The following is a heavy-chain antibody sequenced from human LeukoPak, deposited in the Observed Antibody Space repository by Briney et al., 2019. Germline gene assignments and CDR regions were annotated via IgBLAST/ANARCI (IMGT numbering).Heavy chain of an antibody. J-gene: IGHJ4*02. Sequence: GGSLRLSCAVSGFTFSSYSMNWVRQAPGKGLEWVSSISSSSSYIYYADSVKGRFTISRDNAKNSLYLQMNSLRAEDTAIYYCARVDNYYDTSGYYDYWGQGTLVTVSS. CDR2: ISSSSSYI. CDR3: ARVDNYYDTSGYYDY. D-gene: IGHD3-22*01. CDR1: GFTFSSYS. V-gene: IGHV3-21*01.